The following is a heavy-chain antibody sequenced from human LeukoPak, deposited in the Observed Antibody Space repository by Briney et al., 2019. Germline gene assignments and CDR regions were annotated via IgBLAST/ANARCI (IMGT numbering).Heavy chain of an antibody. CDR1: GGSISSSSYY. V-gene: IGHV4-39*01. Sequence: SETLSLTCTVSGGSISSSSYYWGWIRQPPGKGLEWIGNIYYSGSTYCNPSFKSRVTISVDTSKNQFSLKLSSVTAADTAVYYCARHQPYSSGWYPDYWGQGTLVTVSS. J-gene: IGHJ4*02. D-gene: IGHD6-19*01. CDR2: IYYSGST. CDR3: ARHQPYSSGWYPDY.